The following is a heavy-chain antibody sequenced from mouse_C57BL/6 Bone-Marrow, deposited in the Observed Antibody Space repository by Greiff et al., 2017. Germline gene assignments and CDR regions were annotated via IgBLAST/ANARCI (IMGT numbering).Heavy chain of an antibody. D-gene: IGHD2-5*01. Sequence: VKLQESGAELVKPGASVKISCKASGYTFTDYYINWVKQRPGQGLEWIGKIGPGSGSTYYNEKFKGKATLTADKSSSTAYMQLSSLTSEDSAVYFCAYSNSLGDWYFDVWGTGTTVTVSS. CDR3: AYSNSLGDWYFDV. J-gene: IGHJ1*03. CDR2: IGPGSGST. CDR1: GYTFTDYY. V-gene: IGHV1-77*01.